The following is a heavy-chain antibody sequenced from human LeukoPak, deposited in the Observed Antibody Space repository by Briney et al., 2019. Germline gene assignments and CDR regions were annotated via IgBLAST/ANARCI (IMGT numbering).Heavy chain of an antibody. V-gene: IGHV4-59*01. CDR2: IYYSGST. CDR1: GGSISSYY. D-gene: IGHD2-21*02. J-gene: IGHJ3*02. CDR3: ARYCGGDCPDAFDI. Sequence: VKPSETLSLTCTVSGGSISSYYWSWIRQPPGKGLEWIGYIYYSGSTNYNPSLKSRLTISVDTSKNQFSLKLSFVTAADTAVYYCARYCGGDCPDAFDIWGQGTMVTVSS.